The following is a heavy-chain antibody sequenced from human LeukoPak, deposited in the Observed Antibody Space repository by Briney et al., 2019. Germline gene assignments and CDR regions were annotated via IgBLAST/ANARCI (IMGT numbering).Heavy chain of an antibody. Sequence: SETLSPTCTVSGGSISSYYWSWIRQPPGKGLEWIGYIYYSGSTNYNPSLKSRVTISVDTSKNQFSLKLSSVTAADTAVYYCARYTLEDGYNKGSDYWGQGTLCTVSS. CDR1: GGSISSYY. J-gene: IGHJ4*02. CDR3: ARYTLEDGYNKGSDY. D-gene: IGHD5-24*01. CDR2: IYYSGST. V-gene: IGHV4-59*01.